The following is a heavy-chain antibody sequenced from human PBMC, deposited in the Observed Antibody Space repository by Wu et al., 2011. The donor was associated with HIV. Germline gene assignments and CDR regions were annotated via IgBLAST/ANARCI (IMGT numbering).Heavy chain of an antibody. CDR1: GYTFDKYG. CDR3: ARDPSGGVDS. CDR2: INPNSGGT. J-gene: IGHJ4*02. V-gene: IGHV1-2*02. D-gene: IGHD3-10*01. Sequence: QGHLVQSGGEVKKPGASVKVSCKASGYTFDKYGINWIRQAPGQGLEWMGWINPNSGGTNYAQKFQGRVTMTWDTSISTAYMELSRLRSDDTAVYYCARDPSGGVDSWGQGTLVTVSS.